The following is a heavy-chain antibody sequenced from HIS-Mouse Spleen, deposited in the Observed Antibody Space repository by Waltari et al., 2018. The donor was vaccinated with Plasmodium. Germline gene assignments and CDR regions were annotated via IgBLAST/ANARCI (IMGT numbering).Heavy chain of an antibody. CDR1: GFNFSSYW. D-gene: IGHD6-13*01. J-gene: IGHJ2*01. V-gene: IGHV3-7*01. CDR3: ASSWYWYFDL. Sequence: EVQLVESGRGLVQPGGSLRLSCAASGFNFSSYWMSWVRQAQGKGLEWVANIKQDGSEKYYVDSVKGRFTISRDNAKNSLYLQMNSLRAEDTAVYYCASSWYWYFDLWGRGTLVTVSS. CDR2: IKQDGSEK.